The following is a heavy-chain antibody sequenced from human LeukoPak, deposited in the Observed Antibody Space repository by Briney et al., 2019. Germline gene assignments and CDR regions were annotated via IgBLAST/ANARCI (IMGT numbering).Heavy chain of an antibody. Sequence: GGSLRLSCAASGFTFSGFWMHWVRQAPGKGLVWVSCISFDGSDATYADSVKGRFTISRDNAKNTLHLQMDSLTVEDTAVYYCAGLGAAAAAKAFDPWGQGTLVTVSS. V-gene: IGHV3-74*01. CDR3: AGLGAAAAAKAFDP. D-gene: IGHD6-25*01. CDR2: ISFDGSDA. CDR1: GFTFSGFW. J-gene: IGHJ5*02.